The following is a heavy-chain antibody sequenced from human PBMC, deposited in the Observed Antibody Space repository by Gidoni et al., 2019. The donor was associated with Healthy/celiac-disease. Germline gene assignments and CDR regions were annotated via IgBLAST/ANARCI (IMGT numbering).Heavy chain of an antibody. Sequence: EVQLVESGGGLVNPGGSLRLSCAASGFTFSNAWMSWVRQAPGKGLEWVGRIKSKTDGGTTDYAAPVKGRFTISRDDSKNTLYLQMNSLKTEDTAVYYCTTDALGYCSSTSCLFPNYFGYWGQGTLVTVSS. D-gene: IGHD2-2*01. V-gene: IGHV3-15*01. CDR3: TTDALGYCSSTSCLFPNYFGY. CDR1: GFTFSNAW. J-gene: IGHJ4*02. CDR2: IKSKTDGGTT.